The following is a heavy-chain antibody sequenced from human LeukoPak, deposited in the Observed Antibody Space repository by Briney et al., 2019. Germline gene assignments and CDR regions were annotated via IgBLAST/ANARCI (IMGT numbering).Heavy chain of an antibody. CDR2: INPDSGGT. CDR1: AYTFTGYY. Sequence: GASVTVSCKASAYTFTGYYMHWVRQAPGQGLEWMGWINPDSGGTNYAQKFQGRVTMTRDTSISTAYMEVSRLRSDDTAAYYCAREGSGWYGNFDYWDQGTLVTVSS. CDR3: AREGSGWYGNFDY. J-gene: IGHJ4*02. D-gene: IGHD6-19*01. V-gene: IGHV1-2*02.